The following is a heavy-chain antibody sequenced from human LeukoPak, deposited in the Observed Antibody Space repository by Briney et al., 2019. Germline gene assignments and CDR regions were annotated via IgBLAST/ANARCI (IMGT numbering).Heavy chain of an antibody. J-gene: IGHJ4*02. V-gene: IGHV3-7*03. CDR1: GFTFSSYW. Sequence: GGSLRLSCAASGFTFSSYWMSWVRQAPGKGLEWVANIKQDGSEKYYVDSVKGRFTISRDNAKNSLYLQMNSLRAEDTAVYYCARDALSYYDFWSGYLDYWGQGTLDTVSS. CDR3: ARDALSYYDFWSGYLDY. D-gene: IGHD3-3*01. CDR2: IKQDGSEK.